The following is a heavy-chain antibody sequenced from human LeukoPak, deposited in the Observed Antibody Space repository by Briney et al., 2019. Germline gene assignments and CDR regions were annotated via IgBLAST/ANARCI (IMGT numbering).Heavy chain of an antibody. J-gene: IGHJ4*02. CDR3: ARGAYYWNSGPFDY. CDR2: IYSGGST. V-gene: IGHV3-53*01. D-gene: IGHD1-7*01. Sequence: GGSLRLSCAASGFTVSSNYMSWVRQAPGKGLEWVSVIYSGGSTYHADSVKGRFTISRDNSKNTLYLQMNSLRAEDTAVYYCARGAYYWNSGPFDYWGQGTLVTVSS. CDR1: GFTVSSNY.